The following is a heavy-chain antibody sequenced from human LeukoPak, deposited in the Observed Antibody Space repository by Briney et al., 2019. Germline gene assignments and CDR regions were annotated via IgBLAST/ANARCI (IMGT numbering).Heavy chain of an antibody. D-gene: IGHD3-9*01. V-gene: IGHV3-20*04. Sequence: RAGGSLRLSCAASGFTFDDYGMSWVRQAPGKGLEWVSGINWNSGSTGYADSVKGRFTISRDNAKNSLYLQMSSLRAEDTAVYYCAREGTNGDIFDYWGQGTLVTVSS. CDR1: GFTFDDYG. CDR2: INWNSGST. J-gene: IGHJ4*02. CDR3: AREGTNGDIFDY.